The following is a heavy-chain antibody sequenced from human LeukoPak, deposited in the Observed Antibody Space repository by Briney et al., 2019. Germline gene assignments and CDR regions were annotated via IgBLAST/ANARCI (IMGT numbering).Heavy chain of an antibody. CDR2: ISYDGSNK. J-gene: IGHJ4*02. CDR3: AKSHFDWLSTIDY. V-gene: IGHV3-30*18. Sequence: GRSLRLSCAASGFTFSSYGVHWVRQAPGKGLEWVAVISYDGSNKYYADSVKGRFTISRDNSKNTLYLQMNSLRADDTAVYYCAKSHFDWLSTIDYWGQGTLVTVSS. CDR1: GFTFSSYG. D-gene: IGHD3-9*01.